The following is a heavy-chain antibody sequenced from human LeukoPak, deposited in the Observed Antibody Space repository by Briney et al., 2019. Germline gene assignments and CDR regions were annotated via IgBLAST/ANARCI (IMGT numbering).Heavy chain of an antibody. CDR2: ISSSSSYI. D-gene: IGHD3-10*02. CDR1: GFTFSSYS. V-gene: IGHV3-21*01. Sequence: KPGGSLRLSCAASGFTFSSYSMNWVRQAPGKGLEWVSSISSSSSYIYYADSVKGRFTISRDNAKNSLYLQMNSLRAEDTAVYYCAKDGSETGYVLNYYFDYWGQGTLVTVSS. CDR3: AKDGSETGYVLNYYFDY. J-gene: IGHJ4*02.